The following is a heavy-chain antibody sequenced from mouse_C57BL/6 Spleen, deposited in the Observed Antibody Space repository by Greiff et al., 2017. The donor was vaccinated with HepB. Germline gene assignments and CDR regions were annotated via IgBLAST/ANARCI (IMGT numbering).Heavy chain of an antibody. V-gene: IGHV3-6*01. Sequence: ESGPGLVKPSQSLSLTCSVTGYSITSGYYWNWIRQFPGNKLEWMGYISYDGSNNYNPSLKNRISITRDTSKNQFFLKLNSVTTEDTATYYCARAYGVTGFYFDYWGQGTTLTVSS. D-gene: IGHD2-3*01. CDR3: ARAYGVTGFYFDY. CDR1: GYSITSGYY. J-gene: IGHJ2*01. CDR2: ISYDGSN.